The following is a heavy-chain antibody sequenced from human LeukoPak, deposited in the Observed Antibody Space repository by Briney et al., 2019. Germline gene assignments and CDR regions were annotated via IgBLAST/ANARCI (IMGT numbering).Heavy chain of an antibody. D-gene: IGHD6-13*01. V-gene: IGHV4-59*01. CDR3: AREADIAAAVYYFDY. J-gene: IGHJ4*02. CDR2: IYYSGST. Sequence: PSETLSLTCAVYGGSISSYYWSWIRQPPGKGLEWIGNIYYSGSTNYNPSLKSPVTISVDTSKNQFSLKLHSVTAADTAVYYCAREADIAAAVYYFDYWGQGNLVTVSS. CDR1: GGSISSYY.